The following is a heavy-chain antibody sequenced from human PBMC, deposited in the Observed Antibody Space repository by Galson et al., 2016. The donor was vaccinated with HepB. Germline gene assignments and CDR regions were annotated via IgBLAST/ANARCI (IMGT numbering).Heavy chain of an antibody. CDR1: ADSISNYY. CDR3: ARWETYSEKHAFDI. J-gene: IGHJ3*02. Sequence: LSLTCTVSADSISNYYWNWIRQPPGKGLEWIGYIHYSGSSKCNPPLKSRVTMSVDTSKNQFSLRVSSVTAADTAVYYCARWETYSEKHAFDIWGQGTMVTVSS. D-gene: IGHD1-26*01. CDR2: IHYSGSS. V-gene: IGHV4-59*01.